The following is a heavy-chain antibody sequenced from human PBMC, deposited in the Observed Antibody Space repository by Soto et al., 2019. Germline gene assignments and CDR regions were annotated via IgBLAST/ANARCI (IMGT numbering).Heavy chain of an antibody. CDR2: ISGSGGST. CDR1: GFTFIIYS. V-gene: IGHV3-23*01. J-gene: IGHJ4*02. CDR3: AKTTLVVVTDKHFDY. D-gene: IGHD2-21*02. Sequence: PGESXRLSCSASGFTFIIYSSIVLRQAPGKGLECVSAISGSGGSTYYADSVNGRFTISRYNSKNTLYLQMNSLRAEDTAVYYCAKTTLVVVTDKHFDYWGQGTLVTVSS.